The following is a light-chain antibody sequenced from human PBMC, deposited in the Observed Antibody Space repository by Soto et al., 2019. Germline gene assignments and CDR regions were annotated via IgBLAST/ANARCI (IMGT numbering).Light chain of an antibody. V-gene: IGKV3-20*01. CDR3: HQYHSSLT. CDR2: DVS. CDR1: LPVRDNF. Sequence: ENVLTQSPGTLSLSPGQRATLTCRASLPVRDNFLAWYQQKPGQTPRVLIYDVSTRATGVPDRFSGSGSATDFTLTISRLEPGDSAVYFCHQYHSSLTFGQGTKVEIK. J-gene: IGKJ1*01.